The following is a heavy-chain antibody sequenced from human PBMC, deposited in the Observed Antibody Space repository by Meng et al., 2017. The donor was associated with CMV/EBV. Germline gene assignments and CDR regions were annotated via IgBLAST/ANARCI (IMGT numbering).Heavy chain of an antibody. CDR3: AISGIAARVSPIDY. CDR2: IDPSDSYT. J-gene: IGHJ4*02. Sequence: GESLKISRKGSGYSFTSYWISWVRQMPGKGLEWMGRIDPSDSYTNYSPSFQGHVTISADKSISTAYLQWSSLKASDTAMYYCAISGIAARVSPIDYWGQGTLVTVSS. D-gene: IGHD6-6*01. V-gene: IGHV5-10-1*01. CDR1: GYSFTSYW.